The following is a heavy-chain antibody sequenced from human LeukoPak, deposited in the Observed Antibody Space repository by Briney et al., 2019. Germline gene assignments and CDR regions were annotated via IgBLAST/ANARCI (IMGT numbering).Heavy chain of an antibody. J-gene: IGHJ4*02. V-gene: IGHV1-18*01. CDR1: GYTFTSYG. CDR3: AREGYCSSTNCYSEDY. CDR2: ISAYNGNT. D-gene: IGHD2-2*01. Sequence: GASVKVSCKASGYTFTSYGSSWVRQAPGQGLEWMGWISAYNGNTNYAQKLQGRVTMTTDTSTSTAYMELRSLRSDDTAVYYCAREGYCSSTNCYSEDYWGQGTLVTVSS.